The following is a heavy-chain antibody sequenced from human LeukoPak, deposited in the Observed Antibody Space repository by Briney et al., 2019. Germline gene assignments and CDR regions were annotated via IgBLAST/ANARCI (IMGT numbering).Heavy chain of an antibody. CDR3: ARDAFHTTYSSSWSFQNWFDP. CDR2: ISSSSSYI. V-gene: IGHV3-21*01. CDR1: GFTFSSYS. J-gene: IGHJ5*02. Sequence: PGGSLRLSCAASGFTFSSYSMNWVRQAPGKGLEWVSSISSSSSYIYYADSVKGRFTISRDNAKNSLYLQMNSLRAEDTAVYYCARDAFHTTYSSSWSFQNWFDPWGQGTLVTVSS. D-gene: IGHD6-13*01.